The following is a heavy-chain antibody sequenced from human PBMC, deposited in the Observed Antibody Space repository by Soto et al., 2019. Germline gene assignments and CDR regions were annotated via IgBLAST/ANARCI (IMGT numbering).Heavy chain of an antibody. CDR3: ARMLTRSGWYAFDY. CDR2: IDWDDDK. V-gene: IGHV2-70*17. D-gene: IGHD6-19*01. J-gene: IGHJ4*02. CDR1: GFSLSTSGVC. Sequence: ASGPTLVNPTQTLTLTCTFSGFSLSTSGVCVSWIRQPPGKALEWLARIDWDDDKFYSTSLKTRLTISKDTSKNQVVLTMTNMDPVDTATYYCARMLTRSGWYAFDYWGQGTLVTVSS.